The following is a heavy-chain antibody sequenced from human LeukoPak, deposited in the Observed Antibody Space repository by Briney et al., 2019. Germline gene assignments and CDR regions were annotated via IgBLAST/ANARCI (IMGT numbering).Heavy chain of an antibody. Sequence: GGSLRLSCAASGFVFDTYAINWVRQAPGKGLEWVSLISGSGVSADYSDSVRGRFSISRDNSKNTEYLQMNSLGGNDTAVYWCAKDLFGDWTALHVWGWGTVVTVSS. D-gene: IGHD3-10*02. CDR3: AKDLFGDWTALHV. CDR1: GFVFDTYA. J-gene: IGHJ3*01. V-gene: IGHV3-23*01. CDR2: ISGSGVSA.